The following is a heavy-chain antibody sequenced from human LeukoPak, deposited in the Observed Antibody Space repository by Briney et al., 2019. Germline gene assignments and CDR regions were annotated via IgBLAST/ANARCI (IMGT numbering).Heavy chain of an antibody. V-gene: IGHV7-4-1*02. J-gene: IGHJ4*02. CDR1: GYTFTSYA. CDR2: INTNTGNP. D-gene: IGHD3-22*01. Sequence: ASVKVSCKASGYTFTSYAMNWVRQAPGQGLEWMGWINTNTGNPTYAQGFTGRFVFSLDTSVSTAYLQISSLKAEDTAVCYCGKDSSGYYGRSIAGAPGYWGQGTLVTVSS. CDR3: GKDSSGYYGRSIAGAPGY.